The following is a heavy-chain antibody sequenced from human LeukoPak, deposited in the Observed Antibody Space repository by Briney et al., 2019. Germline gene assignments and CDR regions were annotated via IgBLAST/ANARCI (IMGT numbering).Heavy chain of an antibody. J-gene: IGHJ4*02. Sequence: GGSLRLSCAASGFTFSSYAMSWVRQAPGKGLAWVSAISGSGFSTYYADSVKGRFTTSRDKSKNTLYLQMNSLRAEDTAVYYCAKINREGATTGLGGPGNFDYWGQGTLVTVSS. V-gene: IGHV3-23*01. CDR1: GFTFSSYA. D-gene: IGHD1-26*01. CDR2: ISGSGFST. CDR3: AKINREGATTGLGGPGNFDY.